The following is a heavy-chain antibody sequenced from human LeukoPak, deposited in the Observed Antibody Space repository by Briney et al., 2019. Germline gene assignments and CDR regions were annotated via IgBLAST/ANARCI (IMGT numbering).Heavy chain of an antibody. J-gene: IGHJ4*02. CDR1: GYTFTGYY. CDR2: INPNSGGT. D-gene: IGHD3-10*01. CDR3: ARGLYGSGSSDY. V-gene: IGHV1-2*06. Sequence: ASVKVSCKASGYTFTGYYMHWLRQAPGQGFEWMGRINPNSGGTNYAQKFQGRVTMTRDTSISTAYMELSRLRSDDTAVYYCARGLYGSGSSDYWGQGTLVTVSS.